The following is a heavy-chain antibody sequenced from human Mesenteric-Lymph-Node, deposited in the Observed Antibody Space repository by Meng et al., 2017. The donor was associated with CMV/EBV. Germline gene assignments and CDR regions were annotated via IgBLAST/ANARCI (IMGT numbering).Heavy chain of an antibody. V-gene: IGHV3-21*01. CDR2: ISSSSSYI. D-gene: IGHD6-13*01. J-gene: IGHJ4*02. CDR1: GFTFSSYS. Sequence: GESLKISCAASGFTFSSYSMNWVRQAPGKGLEWVSSISSSSSYIYYADSVKGRFTISRDNAKNSLYLQMNSLRAEDTAVYYCAKDRGSSWYTGLDYWGQGTLVTVSS. CDR3: AKDRGSSWYTGLDY.